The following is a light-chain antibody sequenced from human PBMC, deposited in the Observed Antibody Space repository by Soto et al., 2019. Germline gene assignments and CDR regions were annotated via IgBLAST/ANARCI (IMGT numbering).Light chain of an antibody. CDR2: GNI. V-gene: IGLV1-40*01. CDR1: SSNIGADYD. CDR3: QSYDSILSARYV. Sequence: QSVLTQPPSVSGAPGQRVTISCTGSSSNIGADYDVHWYQQRPGTAPKLLIFGNINRPSGVPDRFSGSKSGTSASLAITGLQAEDEGDYYCQSYDSILSARYVFGTGTKVTVL. J-gene: IGLJ1*01.